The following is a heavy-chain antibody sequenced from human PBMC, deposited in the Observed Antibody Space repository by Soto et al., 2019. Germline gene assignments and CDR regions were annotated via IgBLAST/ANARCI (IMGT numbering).Heavy chain of an antibody. CDR1: GESVDCHY. CDR2: ILHSGSS. J-gene: IGHJ4*01. V-gene: IGHV4-34*01. CDR3: ARGFGNYDSSRC. Sequence: PSETLSLTCAVSGESVDCHYWSWIRQPPGKGLEWIGEILHSGSSTYTPSLESRVTISVDTFKNEFSLKMTSVTAADTAVYYCARGFGNYDSSRCWGQGTLVTVSS. D-gene: IGHD3-22*01.